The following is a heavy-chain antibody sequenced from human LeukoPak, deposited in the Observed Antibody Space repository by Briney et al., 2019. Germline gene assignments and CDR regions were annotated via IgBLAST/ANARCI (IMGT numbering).Heavy chain of an antibody. CDR2: INPSGGST. D-gene: IGHD2-2*03. CDR1: GYSFTNYY. CDR3: ARVEGLGYCSSTSCYGRFDP. V-gene: IGHV1-46*01. J-gene: IGHJ5*02. Sequence: GASVKVSCKASGYSFTNYYMHWVRQAPGQGLEWMTMINPSGGSTTYAQNFQDRVTVTRDMSTSTVYMELSSLRSEDTAVYYCARVEGLGYCSSTSCYGRFDPWGQGTLVTVSS.